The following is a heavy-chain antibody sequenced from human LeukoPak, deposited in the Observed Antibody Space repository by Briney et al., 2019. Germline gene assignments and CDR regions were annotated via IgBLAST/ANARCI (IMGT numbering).Heavy chain of an antibody. CDR2: INPNSGGT. CDR3: ARGTGEGYTYGRYYFDY. CDR1: GYTFTGYY. J-gene: IGHJ4*02. V-gene: IGHV1-2*02. D-gene: IGHD5-18*01. Sequence: GASVKVSCKASGYTFTGYYMHWLRQAPGQGLEWMGWINPNSGGTDYAQKFQGRVTMTRDTSITTAYMELSRLRSDDTGVYYCARGTGEGYTYGRYYFDYWGQGTLVTVSS.